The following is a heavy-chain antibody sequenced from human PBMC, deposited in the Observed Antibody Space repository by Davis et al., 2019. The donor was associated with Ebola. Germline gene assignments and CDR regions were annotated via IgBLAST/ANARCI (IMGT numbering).Heavy chain of an antibody. CDR2: ISSSGSYI. CDR3: ARGTGGSGSYPGYYGMDV. D-gene: IGHD3-10*01. CDR1: GFTFSSYS. Sequence: GESLKISCAASGFTFSSYSMNWVRQAPGKGLEWVSSISSSGSYIYYADSVKGRFTISRDNAKNSLYLQMNSLRAEDTAVYYCARGTGGSGSYPGYYGMDVWGQGTTVTVSS. J-gene: IGHJ6*02. V-gene: IGHV3-21*01.